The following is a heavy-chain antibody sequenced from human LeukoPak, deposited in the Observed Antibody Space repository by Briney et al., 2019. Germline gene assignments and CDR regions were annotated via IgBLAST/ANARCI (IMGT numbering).Heavy chain of an antibody. J-gene: IGHJ5*02. D-gene: IGHD2-15*01. CDR1: GGTFSSYA. Sequence: EASVKVSCKASGGTFSSYAISWVRQAPGQGLEWMGGIIPIFGTANYAQKFQGRVTITADKSTSTAYMELSSLRSEDTAVYYCARSGGGANWFDPWGQGTLVTVSS. CDR2: IIPIFGTA. CDR3: ARSGGGANWFDP. V-gene: IGHV1-69*06.